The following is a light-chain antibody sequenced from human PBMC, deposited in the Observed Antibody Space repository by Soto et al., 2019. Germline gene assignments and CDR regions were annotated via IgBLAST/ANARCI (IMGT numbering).Light chain of an antibody. CDR1: QSISSW. CDR3: QQYNSYSWT. J-gene: IGKJ1*01. CDR2: DAS. V-gene: IGKV1-5*01. Sequence: DLQVSQSPSTRSACVGDRVNITCRASQSISSWLAWYQQKPGKAPKLLIYDASSLESGVPSRFSGSGSGTEFTLTIRSLQPDDFATYYCQQYNSYSWTFGQGTKVDIK.